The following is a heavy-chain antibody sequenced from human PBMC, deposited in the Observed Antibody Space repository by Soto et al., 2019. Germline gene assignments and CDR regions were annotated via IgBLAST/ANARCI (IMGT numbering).Heavy chain of an antibody. CDR3: ARVLTVRGGITPCEDY. CDR1: GGTFSSYA. D-gene: IGHD3-10*01. V-gene: IGHV1-69*06. Sequence: QVQLVQSGAEVKKPGSSVKVSCKASGGTFSSYAISWVRQAPGQGLEWMGGIIPIFGTANYAQKFQGRVTITADKSTRTAYMELSSLRSEDTAVYYCARVLTVRGGITPCEDYWGQGTLVTVSS. J-gene: IGHJ4*02. CDR2: IIPIFGTA.